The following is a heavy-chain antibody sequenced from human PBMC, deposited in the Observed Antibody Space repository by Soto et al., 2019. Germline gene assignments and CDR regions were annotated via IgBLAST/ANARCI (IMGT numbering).Heavy chain of an antibody. CDR2: INGDGGST. Sequence: EVQLVEFGGGLVQTGGSLRLSCAASGFTFSSYWMHWVRQAPGKGVVWVSRINGDGGSTNYADSVKGRFTISRDNAKNTVYLQVDSLRAEDTAVYYCARGLYLKYGQDYWGQGTLVTVSS. CDR3: ARGLYLKYGQDY. CDR1: GFTFSSYW. J-gene: IGHJ4*02. V-gene: IGHV3-74*01. D-gene: IGHD2-2*01.